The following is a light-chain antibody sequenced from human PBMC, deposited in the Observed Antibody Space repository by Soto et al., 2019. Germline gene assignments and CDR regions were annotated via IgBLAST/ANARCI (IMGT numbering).Light chain of an antibody. CDR2: DVS. CDR3: SSYTRSSTLV. CDR1: SSDLGVYNY. V-gene: IGLV2-14*03. Sequence: QSALTQPASVSGSPGQSITISCTGTSSDLGVYNYVSWYQHHPGKAPKLMIYDVSDRPSGVSNRFSGSKSGNTASLTISGLQAEDEADYYCSSYTRSSTLVFGGGTKLTVL. J-gene: IGLJ2*01.